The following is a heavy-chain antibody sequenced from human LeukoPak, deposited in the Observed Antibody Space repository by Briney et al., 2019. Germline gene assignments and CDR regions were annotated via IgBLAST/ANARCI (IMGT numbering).Heavy chain of an antibody. CDR3: ARHGGLGTIDY. CDR2: IYTSGST. J-gene: IGHJ4*02. CDR1: GGSISSYY. V-gene: IGHV4-4*07. D-gene: IGHD2-8*01. Sequence: PSETLSLTCTVSGGSISSYYWSWIRQPAGKGLEWIGRIYTSGSTNYNPSLKSRVTISIDKSKNQFSLKLSSVTAADTAVYYCARHGGLGTIDYWGQGTLVTVSS.